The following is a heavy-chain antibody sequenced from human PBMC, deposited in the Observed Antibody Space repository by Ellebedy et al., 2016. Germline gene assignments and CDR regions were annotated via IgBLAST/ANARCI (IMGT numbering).Heavy chain of an antibody. CDR3: ARDYYDSSGLIDY. Sequence: GESLKISXAASGFTFSSYSMNWVRQAPGKGLEWVANIKQDGSEKYYVDSVKGRFTISRDNAKNSLYLQMNSLRAEDTAVYYCARDYYDSSGLIDYWGQGTLVTVSS. J-gene: IGHJ4*02. CDR2: IKQDGSEK. CDR1: GFTFSSYS. D-gene: IGHD3-22*01. V-gene: IGHV3-7*01.